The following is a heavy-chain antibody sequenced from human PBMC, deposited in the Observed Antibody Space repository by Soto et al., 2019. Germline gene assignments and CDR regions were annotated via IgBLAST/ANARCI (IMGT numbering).Heavy chain of an antibody. CDR1: GDSISSRSYY. V-gene: IGHV4-39*01. CDR2: IYYGGSS. D-gene: IGHD2-2*01. Sequence: TSETLSLTCTVSGDSISSRSYYWGWIRQPQGKGLEWIASIYYGGSSYYNPSLKSRVTISVDTSNNQFSLKLTSVTAADTAVYYCARLHGYCISSSCHGHYAMDVWGQGTTVTVSS. CDR3: ARLHGYCISSSCHGHYAMDV. J-gene: IGHJ6*02.